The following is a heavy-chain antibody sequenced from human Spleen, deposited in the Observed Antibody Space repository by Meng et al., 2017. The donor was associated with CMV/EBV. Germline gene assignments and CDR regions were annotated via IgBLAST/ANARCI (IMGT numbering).Heavy chain of an antibody. J-gene: IGHJ4*02. CDR3: AKEGDISGWYDPKYHFDH. D-gene: IGHD6-19*01. CDR2: IRYDGTIK. Sequence: FTFSCSAMHCVRQAPGKELEWVAYIRYDGTIKYYADSVKGRFTISRDNYTNILYLEMSSLRGDDAALYFCAKEGDISGWYDPKYHFDHWGQGTLVTVSS. CDR1: FTFSCSA. V-gene: IGHV3-30*02.